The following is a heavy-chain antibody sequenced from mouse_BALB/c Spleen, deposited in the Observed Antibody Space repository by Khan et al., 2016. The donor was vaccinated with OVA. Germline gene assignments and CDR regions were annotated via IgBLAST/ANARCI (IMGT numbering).Heavy chain of an antibody. Sequence: QVQLQQSGAELARPGASVKLSCKASGYTFSDYYINWVKQRTGQGLEWIGEIYPGRGNTYYNEKFKGKATLTADKSSSTAYMQFSSLTSEDSAVYFCARSGTGSFLYWGQGTLVTVCA. CDR3: ARSGTGSFLY. D-gene: IGHD4-1*01. V-gene: IGHV1-77*01. J-gene: IGHJ3*01. CDR1: GYTFSDYY. CDR2: IYPGRGNT.